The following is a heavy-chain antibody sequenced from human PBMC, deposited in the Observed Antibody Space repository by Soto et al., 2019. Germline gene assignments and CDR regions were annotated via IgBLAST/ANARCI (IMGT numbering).Heavy chain of an antibody. D-gene: IGHD2-2*01. CDR1: GGSISSSSYY. CDR3: ARQGYCSSTSCYSLFDY. Sequence: LTCTVSGGSISSSSYYWGWIRQPPGKGLEWIGSIYYSGSTYYNPSLKSRVTISVDTSKNQFSLKLSSVTAADTAVYYCARQGYCSSTSCYSLFDYWGQGTLVTVSS. V-gene: IGHV4-39*01. CDR2: IYYSGST. J-gene: IGHJ4*02.